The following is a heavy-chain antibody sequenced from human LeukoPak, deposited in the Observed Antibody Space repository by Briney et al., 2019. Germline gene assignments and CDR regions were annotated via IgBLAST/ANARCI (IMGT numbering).Heavy chain of an antibody. CDR2: INSDSNYI. CDR3: AVAYYYGSGDAFDI. Sequence: GGSLRLSCAASGFTFRSYSMNWVRQAPGKGLEWVSSINSDSNYIYYADSVQGRFTISRDNGKNSLYLQMNSLRAEDTAVYYCAVAYYYGSGDAFDIWGQGTKVTVSS. CDR1: GFTFRSYS. D-gene: IGHD3-10*01. J-gene: IGHJ3*02. V-gene: IGHV3-21*01.